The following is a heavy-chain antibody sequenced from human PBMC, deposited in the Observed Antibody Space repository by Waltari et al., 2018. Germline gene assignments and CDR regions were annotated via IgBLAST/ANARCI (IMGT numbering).Heavy chain of an antibody. CDR3: ARGNLLFDSSSWEYYYYGMDV. J-gene: IGHJ6*02. V-gene: IGHV4-34*01. D-gene: IGHD6-13*01. CDR1: GGSFSGYY. CDR2: INHSGST. Sequence: QVQLQQWGAGLLKPSETLSLTCAVYGGSFSGYYWSWIRQPPGKGLEWIGEINHSGSTNYTPALKSRVTISVDTSKEQFSLKLSSVTAADTAGYYCARGNLLFDSSSWEYYYYGMDVWGQGTTVTVSS.